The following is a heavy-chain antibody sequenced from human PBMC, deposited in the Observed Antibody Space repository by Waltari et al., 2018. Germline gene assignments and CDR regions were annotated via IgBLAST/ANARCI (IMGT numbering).Heavy chain of an antibody. V-gene: IGHV3-74*01. Sequence: EVQLVESGGGLVQPVGSLRLPCAASGFTFSRSWMHWVRQAQGKGRVGVSRINSDRSSTNHEAAVKGRFTIARDNAKNTLYLQMNRLRAEDTAVYYCARAYSGTRNAFDIWGQGTMVTVSS. CDR1: GFTFSRSW. J-gene: IGHJ3*02. CDR3: ARAYSGTRNAFDI. CDR2: INSDRSST. D-gene: IGHD1-26*01.